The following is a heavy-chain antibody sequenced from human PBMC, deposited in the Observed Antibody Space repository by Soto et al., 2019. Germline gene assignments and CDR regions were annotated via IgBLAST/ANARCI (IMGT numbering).Heavy chain of an antibody. CDR1: GFTFGDYW. CDR3: ATAEVDY. J-gene: IGHJ4*02. CDR2: MTGDGRTT. V-gene: IGHV3-74*01. Sequence: EVQLVESGGGLVQPGGSLRLSCAASGFTFGDYWMHWVRQPPGKGPEWVSRMTGDGRTTQYADSVKGRFIASRDNAKSTLYLQMNSLRAEDTAVYYCATAEVDYWGPGTLVTVSS.